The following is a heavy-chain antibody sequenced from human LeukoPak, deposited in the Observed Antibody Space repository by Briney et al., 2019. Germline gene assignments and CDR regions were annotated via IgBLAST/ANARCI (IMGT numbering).Heavy chain of an antibody. V-gene: IGHV1-18*01. CDR3: ARDRDPDFDY. D-gene: IGHD3-10*01. J-gene: IGHJ4*02. CDR2: ISAYNGNT. CDR1: GGTFSGYA. Sequence: ASVKVSCKASGGTFSGYAISWVRQAPGQGLEWMGWISAYNGNTNYAQKLQGRVTMTTDTSTSTAYMELRSLRSDDTAVYYCARDRDPDFDYWGQGTLVTVSS.